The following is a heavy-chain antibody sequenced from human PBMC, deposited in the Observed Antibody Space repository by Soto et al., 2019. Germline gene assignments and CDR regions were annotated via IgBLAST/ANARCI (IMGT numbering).Heavy chain of an antibody. J-gene: IGHJ5*02. D-gene: IGHD3-22*01. CDR2: ISRNGGST. CDR1: GFTFSSYA. V-gene: IGHV3-64D*06. CDR3: VKEGYYYDSSGYYYGWFDP. Sequence: PGGSLRLSCSASGFTFSSYAMHWVRQAPGKGLEYVSAISRNGGSTYYADSVKGRFTISRDNSKNTLYLQMSSLRAEDTAVYYCVKEGYYYDSSGYYYGWFDPWGQGT.